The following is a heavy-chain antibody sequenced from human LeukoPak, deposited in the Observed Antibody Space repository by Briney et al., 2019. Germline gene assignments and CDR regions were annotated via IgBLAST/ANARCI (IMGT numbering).Heavy chain of an antibody. CDR3: ARDLGFLEWLSYAFDI. CDR1: GFTFSSYG. J-gene: IGHJ3*02. Sequence: PGGSLRLSCAASGFTFSSYGMHWVRQAPGKGLEWVAFIRYDGSKKYYADSVKGRFTISRDNSKNTLYLQMNSLRAEDTAVYYCARDLGFLEWLSYAFDIWGQGTMVTVSS. D-gene: IGHD3-3*02. CDR2: IRYDGSKK. V-gene: IGHV3-30*02.